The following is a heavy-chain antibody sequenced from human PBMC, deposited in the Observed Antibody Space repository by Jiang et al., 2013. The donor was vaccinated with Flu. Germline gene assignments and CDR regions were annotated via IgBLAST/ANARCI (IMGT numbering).Heavy chain of an antibody. CDR3: ARGARGKWLQQYFDN. Sequence: LLKPSETLSLTCGSYGGSFSGYYWTRIRQSPGRGLEWIGEINHSGGTNYNPSLKSRVTMSVDSSKNQFSLRLTSVTAADTAIYYCARGARGKWLQQYFDNWGQGSPVTVSS. V-gene: IGHV4-34*01. D-gene: IGHD5-24*01. J-gene: IGHJ4*02. CDR1: GGSFSGYY. CDR2: INHSGGT.